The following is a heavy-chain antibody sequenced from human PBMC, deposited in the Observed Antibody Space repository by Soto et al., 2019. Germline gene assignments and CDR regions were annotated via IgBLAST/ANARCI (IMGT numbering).Heavy chain of an antibody. CDR1: GGSISSYY. V-gene: IGHV4-59*01. CDR2: IYYSGST. Sequence: QVQLQESGPGLVKPSETLSLTCTVSGGSISSYYWSWIRQPPGKGLEWIGYIYYSGSTNYNPSLKSRVTISVDTSQNQFSLKLSSVTAADTAVYYCARVGIAARSVGNWFDPWGQGTLVTVSS. D-gene: IGHD6-6*01. CDR3: ARVGIAARSVGNWFDP. J-gene: IGHJ5*02.